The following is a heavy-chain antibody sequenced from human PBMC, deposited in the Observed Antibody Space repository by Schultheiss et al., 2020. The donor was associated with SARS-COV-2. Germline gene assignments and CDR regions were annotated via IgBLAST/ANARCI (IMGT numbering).Heavy chain of an antibody. CDR1: GFTFSGYA. J-gene: IGHJ6*02. V-gene: IGHV3-23*01. CDR2: ISGGGST. CDR3: ARETGYSGSDRSFHGMDV. D-gene: IGHD5-12*01. Sequence: GGSLRLSCAASGFTFSGYALSWVRQAPGRGLEWVSAISGGGSTYYADSVKGRFTVSRDNSKNTLYLQMNSLRAEDTAVYYCARETGYSGSDRSFHGMDVWGQGTTVTVSS.